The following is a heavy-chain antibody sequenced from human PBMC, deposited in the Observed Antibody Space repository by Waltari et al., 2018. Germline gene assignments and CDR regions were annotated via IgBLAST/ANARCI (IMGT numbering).Heavy chain of an antibody. CDR3: AGTTGYSSSWPPFDP. Sequence: QVQLQESGPGLVKPSETLSLTCTVSGGSISSYYWRWILQPAGKGLEWIVRIYTSGSTNYNPSLKSRVTMSVDTSKNQFSLKLSSVTAADTAVYYCAGTTGYSSSWPPFDPWGQGTLVTVSS. CDR1: GGSISSYY. V-gene: IGHV4-4*07. CDR2: IYTSGST. D-gene: IGHD6-13*01. J-gene: IGHJ5*02.